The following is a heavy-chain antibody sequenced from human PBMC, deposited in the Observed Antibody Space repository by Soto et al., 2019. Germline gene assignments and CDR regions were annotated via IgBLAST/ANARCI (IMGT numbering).Heavy chain of an antibody. CDR3: ARGLRGENGMDV. J-gene: IGHJ6*02. Sequence: EVQLVESGGGLVQPGGSLRLSCAASGFTFTDYWMHWVRQTPGTGLVWVSRISGDGNTRNYADPVEGRFTISRDNARNMVYLQMNSPRAEDTAIYYCARGLRGENGMDVWGQGTTVTVSS. D-gene: IGHD2-8*01. CDR1: GFTFTDYW. V-gene: IGHV3-74*01. CDR2: ISGDGNTR.